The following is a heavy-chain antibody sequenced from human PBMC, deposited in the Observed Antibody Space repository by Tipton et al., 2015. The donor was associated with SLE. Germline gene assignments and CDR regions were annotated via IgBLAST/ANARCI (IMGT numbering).Heavy chain of an antibody. CDR2: ISSSGTTI. J-gene: IGHJ4*02. CDR3: AREDYGDFDY. CDR1: GFTFSSYE. D-gene: IGHD4/OR15-4a*01. Sequence: SLRLSCAASGFTFSSYEMNWVRQAPGKGLEWVSYISSSGTTIYYADSVKGRFTISRDNAKNSLYLQMNSLRAEDTAVYYCAREDYGDFDYWGQGTLVTVSS. V-gene: IGHV3-48*03.